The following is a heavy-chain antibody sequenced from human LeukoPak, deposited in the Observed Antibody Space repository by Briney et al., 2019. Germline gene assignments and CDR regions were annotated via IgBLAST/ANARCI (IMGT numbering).Heavy chain of an antibody. Sequence: ASVKVSCKTSGYTFTIYDINWVRQATGQGLGWMGWMNPNSGNTGYAQKIQGRVTRTRNTSISTAYMERMHLRSEDTAVYYCASGPFDYWGQGTLVTFSS. V-gene: IGHV1-8*01. CDR1: GYTFTIYD. J-gene: IGHJ4*02. CDR3: ASGPFDY. CDR2: MNPNSGNT.